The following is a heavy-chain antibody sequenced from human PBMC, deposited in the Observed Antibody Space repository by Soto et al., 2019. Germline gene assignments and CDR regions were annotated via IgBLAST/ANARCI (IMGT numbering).Heavy chain of an antibody. V-gene: IGHV3-48*01. CDR3: ARDPPNFYYYGMDV. CDR2: ISKSSTTI. CDR1: GFTPSTYS. J-gene: IGHJ6*02. Sequence: LRLSCIASGFTPSTYSMTWVRQAPGKGLEWLSYISKSSTTINYADSVKGRFTISRDNAKNSVYLEMSSPRGEDSAVYYCARDPPNFYYYGMDVWGQGTTVTVSS.